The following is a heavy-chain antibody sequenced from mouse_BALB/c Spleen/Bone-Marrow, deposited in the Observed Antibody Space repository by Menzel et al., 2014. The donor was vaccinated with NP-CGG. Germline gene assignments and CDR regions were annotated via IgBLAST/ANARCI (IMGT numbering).Heavy chain of an antibody. Sequence: EVKLLESGGGLVQPGGSLRLSCATSGFTFSDFYMDWVRQPPGKRLEWIAARRNKANDYTTEYSASVKGRFIVSRDTSQSILYLQMNALRAEDTAIYYCARDYYGSSYWYFDVWGAGTTVTVSS. CDR1: GFTFSDFY. D-gene: IGHD1-1*01. CDR2: RRNKANDYTT. CDR3: ARDYYGSSYWYFDV. V-gene: IGHV7-1*02. J-gene: IGHJ1*01.